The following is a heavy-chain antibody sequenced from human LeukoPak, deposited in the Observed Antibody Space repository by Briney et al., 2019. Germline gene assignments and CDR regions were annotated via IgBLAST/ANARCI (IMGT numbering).Heavy chain of an antibody. J-gene: IGHJ4*02. Sequence: ASVKVSCKASGYTFTSYYMHWVRQAPGQGLEWMGIINPSGGSTSYAQKFQGRVTMTRDMSTSTVYMELSSLRSEDTAVYYCARDTHGIAGTSCFGCWGQGPVVTVCS. D-gene: IGHD1-20*01. CDR3: ARDTHGIAGTSCFGC. CDR1: GYTFTSYY. V-gene: IGHV1-46*01. CDR2: INPSGGST.